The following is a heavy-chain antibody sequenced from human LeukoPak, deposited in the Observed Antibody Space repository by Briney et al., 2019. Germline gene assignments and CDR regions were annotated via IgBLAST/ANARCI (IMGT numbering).Heavy chain of an antibody. J-gene: IGHJ3*02. Sequence: GGSLRLSCAASGFTFSSYSMNWVRQAPGKGLEWVSSISSSSSYIYYADSVKGRFTISRDNAKNSLYLQMNSLRAEDTAVYYCASVEIWGAFDIWGQGTTVTVSS. CDR2: ISSSSSYI. D-gene: IGHD7-27*01. CDR3: ASVEIWGAFDI. CDR1: GFTFSSYS. V-gene: IGHV3-21*01.